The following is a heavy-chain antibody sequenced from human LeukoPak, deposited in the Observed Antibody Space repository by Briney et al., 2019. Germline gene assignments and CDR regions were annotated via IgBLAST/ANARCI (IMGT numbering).Heavy chain of an antibody. D-gene: IGHD3-22*01. V-gene: IGHV1-46*01. CDR2: INPSGGST. CDR3: ARAYYDSSGSGVWELPDFDY. CDR1: GYTFTSYY. Sequence: ASVKVSCKASGYTFTSYYMHWVRQAPGQGLEWMGIINPSGGSTSYAQKFQGRVTMTRDTSTSTVYMELSSLRSEDTAVYYCARAYYDSSGSGVWELPDFDYWGQGTLVTVSS. J-gene: IGHJ4*02.